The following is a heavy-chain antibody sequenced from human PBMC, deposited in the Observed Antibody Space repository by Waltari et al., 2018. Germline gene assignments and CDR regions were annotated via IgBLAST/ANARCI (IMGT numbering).Heavy chain of an antibody. Sequence: QIQLVQSGAEVKKPGSSVTVSCKASGGTFSSYALSWVRQAPGQGLDRMGGIIPIFGTANYAQKFQGRVTITADESTSTAYMELSSLRSEDTAVYYCAIEAYCSSTSCRVGLDYYYYGMDVWGQGTTVTVSS. J-gene: IGHJ6*02. CDR1: GGTFSSYA. V-gene: IGHV1-69*12. CDR3: AIEAYCSSTSCRVGLDYYYYGMDV. CDR2: IIPIFGTA. D-gene: IGHD2-2*01.